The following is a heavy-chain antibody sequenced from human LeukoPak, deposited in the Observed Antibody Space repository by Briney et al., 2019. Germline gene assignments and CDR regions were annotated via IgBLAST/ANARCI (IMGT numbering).Heavy chain of an antibody. J-gene: IGHJ4*02. Sequence: GGSLRLSCAASGFTFSNYAMSWVRQAPGKGLEWVSGISGSGGRTHYADSAKGRFTLSRDNSKNTLYLHMNSLRAEDTAVYYCAKDETTVVTNVDYWGQGTLVTVSS. CDR3: AKDETTVVTNVDY. D-gene: IGHD4-23*01. V-gene: IGHV3-23*01. CDR1: GFTFSNYA. CDR2: ISGSGGRT.